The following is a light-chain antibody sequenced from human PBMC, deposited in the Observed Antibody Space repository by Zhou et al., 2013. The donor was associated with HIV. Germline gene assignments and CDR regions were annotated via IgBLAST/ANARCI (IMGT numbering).Light chain of an antibody. CDR2: GAS. Sequence: IQLTQSPSSLSASVGDRVTISCRASQGFSSYVAWYQQKPGKAPKLLIYGASSLQSGVPSRFSGSGFGTDFTLTINRLHPEDFATYYCQQANRFPQTFGQGTKVEIK. CDR1: QGFSSY. V-gene: IGKV1-12*01. J-gene: IGKJ2*01. CDR3: QQANRFPQT.